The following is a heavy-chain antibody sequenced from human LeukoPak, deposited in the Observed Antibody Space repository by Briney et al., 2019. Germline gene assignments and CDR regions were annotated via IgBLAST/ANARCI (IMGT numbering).Heavy chain of an antibody. CDR2: IYYSGST. J-gene: IGHJ4*02. CDR1: GGSISSGDYY. V-gene: IGHV4-30-4*01. CDR3: ARGVEGDYYFDY. Sequence: SETLSLTCTVSGGSISSGDYYWSWIRQPPGKGLEWIGYIYYSGSTNYNPSLKSRVTISVDKSKNQFSLKLSSVTAADTAVYYCARGVEGDYYFDYWGQGTLVTVSS. D-gene: IGHD2-21*02.